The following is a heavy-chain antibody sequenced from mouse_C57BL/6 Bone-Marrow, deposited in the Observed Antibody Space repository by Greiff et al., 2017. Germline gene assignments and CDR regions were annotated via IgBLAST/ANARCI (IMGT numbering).Heavy chain of an antibody. J-gene: IGHJ2*01. Sequence: VQLQQSGAELVRPGSSVKLSCKASGYTFTSYWMDWVKQRPGQGLEWIGNIYPSDSETHYKQKFKDKATSTVDKSSSTAYMQLSSVASEDCAVSYCARGLYYGGSSLFDYWGQGTTLTVSS. D-gene: IGHD1-1*01. CDR2: IYPSDSET. CDR3: ARGLYYGGSSLFDY. V-gene: IGHV1-61*01. CDR1: GYTFTSYW.